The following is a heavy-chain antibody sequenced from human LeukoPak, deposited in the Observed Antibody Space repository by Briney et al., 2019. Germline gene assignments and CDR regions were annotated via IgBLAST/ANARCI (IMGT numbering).Heavy chain of an antibody. V-gene: IGHV4-59*08. J-gene: IGHJ5*01. CDR2: IRYSGSS. CDR1: GDSISSFY. CDR3: ALAPNSNWFDF. D-gene: IGHD2-8*01. Sequence: SETLSLTCSVSGDSISSFYWNWIRQSPGKGLEWIGNIRYSGSSNYNPSLKSRVTISIDTSRKQFFLKLSSVTAADTAVYYCALAPNSNWFDFWGQGTLVTVSS.